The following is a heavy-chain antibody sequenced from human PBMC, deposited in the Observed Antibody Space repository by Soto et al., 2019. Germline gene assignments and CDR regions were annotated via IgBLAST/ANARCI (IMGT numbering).Heavy chain of an antibody. CDR3: ARAGTAMVQLDY. V-gene: IGHV4-59*01. CDR2: IDYSGST. Sequence: SETLSLTCTVSGGSISSYFWSWIRQPPGKGLEWIGYIDYSGSTDYNPSLKSRVTISVDTSKNQFSLKLTSVTAADTAVFYCARAGTAMVQLDYWGQGTLVTVSS. D-gene: IGHD5-18*01. J-gene: IGHJ4*02. CDR1: GGSISSYF.